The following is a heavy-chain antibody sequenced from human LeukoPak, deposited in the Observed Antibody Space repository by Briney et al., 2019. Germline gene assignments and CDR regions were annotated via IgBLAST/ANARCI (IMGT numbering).Heavy chain of an antibody. CDR2: ISYDGSNK. Sequence: PGGSLRLSCAASGFSFSSFGMSWVRQAPGKGLEWVAVISYDGSNKYYADSVKGRFTISRDNSKNTLYLQMNSLRAEDTAVYYCAKARGIITMIETSYYFDYWGQGTLVTVSS. V-gene: IGHV3-30*18. CDR3: AKARGIITMIETSYYFDY. D-gene: IGHD3-22*01. CDR1: GFSFSSFG. J-gene: IGHJ4*02.